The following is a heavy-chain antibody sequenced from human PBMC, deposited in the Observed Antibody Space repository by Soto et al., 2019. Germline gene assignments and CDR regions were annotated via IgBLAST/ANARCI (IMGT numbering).Heavy chain of an antibody. J-gene: IGHJ4*02. CDR1: GGSISSSSYY. D-gene: IGHD5-12*01. Sequence: SETLSLTCTVSGGSISSSSYYWGWIRQPPGKGLEWIGSIYYSGSTYYNPSLKSRVTISVDTSKNQFSLKLSSVTAADTAVYYCARLPRYSGYDQIIDYWGQGTLVTVSS. V-gene: IGHV4-39*01. CDR2: IYYSGST. CDR3: ARLPRYSGYDQIIDY.